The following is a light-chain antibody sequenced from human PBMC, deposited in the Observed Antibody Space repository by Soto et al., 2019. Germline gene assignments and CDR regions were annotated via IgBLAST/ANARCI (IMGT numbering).Light chain of an antibody. CDR2: DVN. V-gene: IGLV2-11*01. Sequence: QSALTQPRSVSGSPGQSVTFSCTGTSGDIGAYNYVSWYQFHPGKAPKMIIYDVNKRPSGVPDRFSGSKSGNTASLTISWLQAEDEADYYCCSLTTSHTYVFGSGTKVTVL. J-gene: IGLJ1*01. CDR1: SGDIGAYNY. CDR3: CSLTTSHTYV.